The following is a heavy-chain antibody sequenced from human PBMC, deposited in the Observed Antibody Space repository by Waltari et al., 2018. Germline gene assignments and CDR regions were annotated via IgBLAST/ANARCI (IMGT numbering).Heavy chain of an antibody. V-gene: IGHV1-2*02. CDR1: GYTFTGYY. J-gene: IGHJ3*02. Sequence: QVQLVQSGAEVKKPGASVKVSCKASGYTFTGYYMHWVRQAPGQGLEWMGWINPNSGGTNYAQKFQGRVTRTRETSISTAYMELSSLRSEDTAVYYCAREPVVVVAAHAFDIWGQGTMVTVSS. D-gene: IGHD2-15*01. CDR2: INPNSGGT. CDR3: AREPVVVVAAHAFDI.